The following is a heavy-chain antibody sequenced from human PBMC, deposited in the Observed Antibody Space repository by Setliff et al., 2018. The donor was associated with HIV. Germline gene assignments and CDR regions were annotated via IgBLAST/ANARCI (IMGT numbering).Heavy chain of an antibody. CDR3: AKDTSPSYSLVLFDS. V-gene: IGHV3-9*03. Sequence: PGGSLRLSCAASGFTFDDYAMHWVRQAPGKGLEWVSGISWNSGSIGYADSVKGRFTISRDNAKNSLYLQMNSLRAEDMALYYCAKDTSPSYSLVLFDSWGQGTLVTVSS. D-gene: IGHD3-10*01. J-gene: IGHJ4*02. CDR1: GFTFDDYA. CDR2: ISWNSGSI.